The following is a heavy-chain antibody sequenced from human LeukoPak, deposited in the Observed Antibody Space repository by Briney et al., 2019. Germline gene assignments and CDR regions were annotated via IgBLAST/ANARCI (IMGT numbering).Heavy chain of an antibody. CDR3: ARDPSGYFNY. Sequence: SETLSLTCTVSGGSVSSGSYYWSWIRQPPGKGLEWIGYIYYSGTTIYNPSLKSRVTISVNTSKNQFSLKLSSVTAADTAMYYCARDPSGYFNYWGQGTQVTVSS. CDR1: GGSVSSGSYY. CDR2: IYYSGTT. V-gene: IGHV4-61*01. D-gene: IGHD3-22*01. J-gene: IGHJ4*02.